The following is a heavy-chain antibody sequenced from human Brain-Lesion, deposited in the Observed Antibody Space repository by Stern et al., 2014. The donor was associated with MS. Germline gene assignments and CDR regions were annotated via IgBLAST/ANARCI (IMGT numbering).Heavy chain of an antibody. CDR2: INPNTGGT. J-gene: IGHJ6*02. CDR3: ARDQRGITIFGVVTDYYYLGMDV. CDR1: GYIFTGYY. Sequence: VQLVQSGAEVKKPGASVKVSCKTSGYIFTGYYIHWVRQAPGQGLEWMAWINPNTGGTKYAQKFQGRVTMSRDTSLSTAHVELSSLTSDDTAVYYCARDQRGITIFGVVTDYYYLGMDVWGQGTTVTVSS. V-gene: IGHV1-2*02. D-gene: IGHD3-3*01.